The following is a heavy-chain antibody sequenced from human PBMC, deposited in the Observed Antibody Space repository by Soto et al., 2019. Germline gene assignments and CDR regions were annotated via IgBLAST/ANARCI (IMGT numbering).Heavy chain of an antibody. CDR1: GYTFTSYG. J-gene: IGHJ6*02. Sequence: GASVKFSCKASGYTFTSYGISSAGQAPGRRLEWMGWISAYNGNTNYAHKFHGRLTIITDTTTSTAYMELRSLRSDATAVYYCARCRYSCSTPHCCYGCMDFWGQGTMVTVSS. CDR3: ARCRYSCSTPHCCYGCMDF. V-gene: IGHV1-18*01. CDR2: ISAYNGNT. D-gene: IGHD6-6*01.